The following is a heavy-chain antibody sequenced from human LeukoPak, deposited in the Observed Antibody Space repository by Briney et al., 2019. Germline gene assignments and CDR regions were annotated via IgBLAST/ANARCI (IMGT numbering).Heavy chain of an antibody. Sequence: GGSLRLSCAASGFTVSSNYMSWVRQAPGKGLEWVSVIYSGGSTYYADSVKCRFTISRDNSKNTLYLQMNSLRAEDTAVYYCAASSGWFDPFDYWGQGTLVTVSS. V-gene: IGHV3-53*01. CDR2: IYSGGST. J-gene: IGHJ4*02. CDR1: GFTVSSNY. D-gene: IGHD6-19*01. CDR3: AASSGWFDPFDY.